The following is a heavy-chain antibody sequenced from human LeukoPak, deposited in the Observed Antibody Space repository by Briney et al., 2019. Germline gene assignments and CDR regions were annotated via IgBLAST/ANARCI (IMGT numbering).Heavy chain of an antibody. Sequence: GGSLRLSCAASGFTFSSYSMNWVRQAPGKGLEWVSSISSSSSYIYYADSVKGRFTISRDNAKNSLYLQMNSLRAEDTAVYYCAKNGATVHYYYYMDVWGKGTTVTVSS. CDR2: ISSSSSYI. CDR3: AKNGATVHYYYYMDV. CDR1: GFTFSSYS. J-gene: IGHJ6*03. V-gene: IGHV3-21*04. D-gene: IGHD4-17*01.